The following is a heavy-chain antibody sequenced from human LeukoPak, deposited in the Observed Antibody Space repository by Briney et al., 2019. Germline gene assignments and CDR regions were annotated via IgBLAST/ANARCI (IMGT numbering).Heavy chain of an antibody. Sequence: SETLSLTCTISGVSINNYYWTWIRQPAGRGLEWIGRIDTSGSTNYNPSLKRRVTMSSDTSNNQFSLNLMSVTATDTAVYYCARGQWQIDYWGQGILVTVSP. J-gene: IGHJ4*02. CDR2: IDTSGST. V-gene: IGHV4-4*07. D-gene: IGHD6-19*01. CDR3: ARGQWQIDY. CDR1: GVSINNYY.